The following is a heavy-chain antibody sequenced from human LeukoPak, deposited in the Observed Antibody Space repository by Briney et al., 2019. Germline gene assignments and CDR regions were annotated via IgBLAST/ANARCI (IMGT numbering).Heavy chain of an antibody. CDR2: ISSSSSYI. Sequence: GGSLRLSCAASGFTFSSYSMNWVRQAPGKGLEWVSSISSSSSYIYYADSVKGRFTISRDNAKNSLYLQMNSLRVEDTAVYCCARVTFGDAFDIWGQGTMVTVSS. CDR3: ARVTFGDAFDI. J-gene: IGHJ3*02. V-gene: IGHV3-21*04. D-gene: IGHD2/OR15-2a*01. CDR1: GFTFSSYS.